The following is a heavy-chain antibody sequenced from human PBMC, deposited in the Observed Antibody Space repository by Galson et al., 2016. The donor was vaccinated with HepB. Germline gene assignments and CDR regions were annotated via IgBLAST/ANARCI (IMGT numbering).Heavy chain of an antibody. CDR2: IWHDGSNK. V-gene: IGHV3-33*01. Sequence: SLRLSCAASGFTFSAYGMHWVRQAPGKGLEWVAVIWHDGSNKYYADSVKGRFTLATDNSKNTLYLHMNSLRAEDTALYYFARAFRYGFVTHYYGMDVWGQGTTVTVSS. D-gene: IGHD5-18*01. CDR3: ARAFRYGFVTHYYGMDV. CDR1: GFTFSAYG. J-gene: IGHJ6*02.